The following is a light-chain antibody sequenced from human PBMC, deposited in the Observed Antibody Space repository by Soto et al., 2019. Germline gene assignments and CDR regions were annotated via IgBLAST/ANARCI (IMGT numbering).Light chain of an antibody. V-gene: IGLV1-44*01. CDR1: RSNIGNNR. J-gene: IGLJ3*02. CDR3: AAWDDSLNGWV. CDR2: SNN. Sequence: QSVLTQPPSASGTPGQRVTISCSGSRSNIGNNRVNWYQQLPRTAPKLLIHSNNQRPSGVPDRFSGSKSGTSASLAISGLQSEDEDDYYCAAWDDSLNGWVFGGGTKLTVL.